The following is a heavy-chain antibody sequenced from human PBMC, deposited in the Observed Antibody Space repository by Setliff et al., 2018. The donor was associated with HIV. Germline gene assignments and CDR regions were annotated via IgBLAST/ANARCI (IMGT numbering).Heavy chain of an antibody. Sequence: ASVKVSCKTSGYSFTDHYIHWVRQAPGQGLEWMGWINPRSGGTNYAQKFQGRVTMTRDTSITTAYMELTRLMSDDTAVYFCARDDSVIVGGPDYWGQGTLVTVSS. V-gene: IGHV1-2*02. CDR3: ARDDSVIVGGPDY. D-gene: IGHD3-16*02. J-gene: IGHJ4*02. CDR1: GYSFTDHY. CDR2: INPRSGGT.